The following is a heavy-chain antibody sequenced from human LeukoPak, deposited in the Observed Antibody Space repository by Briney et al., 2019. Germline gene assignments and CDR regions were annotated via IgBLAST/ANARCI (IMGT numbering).Heavy chain of an antibody. D-gene: IGHD3-10*01. CDR2: ISSSSSYT. Sequence: GGSLRLSCAASGFTFSDYYMSWIRQAPGKGLEWVSYISSSSSYTNYADSLKGRFTISRDNAKNSLYLQMNSLRDEDTAVYYCARDAHIVRGVNPLDYWGQGTLVTVSS. CDR1: GFTFSDYY. V-gene: IGHV3-11*06. J-gene: IGHJ4*02. CDR3: ARDAHIVRGVNPLDY.